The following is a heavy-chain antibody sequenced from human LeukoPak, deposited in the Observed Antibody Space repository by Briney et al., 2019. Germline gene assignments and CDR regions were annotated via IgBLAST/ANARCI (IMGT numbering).Heavy chain of an antibody. J-gene: IGHJ4*02. V-gene: IGHV4-4*07. D-gene: IGHD3-10*01. CDR3: ARHVTYYYGSGSYYRGRFKYYFDY. Sequence: SETLSLTCTVSGGSISSYYWSWIRQPAGKGLEWIGRIYTSGSTYYNPSLKSRVTISVDTSKNQFSLKLSSVTAADTAVYYCARHVTYYYGSGSYYRGRFKYYFDYWGQGTLVTVSS. CDR2: IYTSGST. CDR1: GGSISSYY.